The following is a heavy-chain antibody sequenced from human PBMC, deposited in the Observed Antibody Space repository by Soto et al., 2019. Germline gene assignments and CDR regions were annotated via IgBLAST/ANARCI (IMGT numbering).Heavy chain of an antibody. D-gene: IGHD6-19*01. J-gene: IGHJ4*02. Sequence: PVGSLRLSCAASGFTFSNACMNWVRKAPGKGLEWVGRIKTKTDGGTTDYAAPVKGRFTISRDDSKNTLSLQMNSLKTEDTAVYYCTPSMAVAGTVVGNDYWGQGTLVTSPQ. CDR1: GFTFSNAC. V-gene: IGHV3-15*07. CDR2: IKTKTDGGTT. CDR3: TPSMAVAGTVVGNDY.